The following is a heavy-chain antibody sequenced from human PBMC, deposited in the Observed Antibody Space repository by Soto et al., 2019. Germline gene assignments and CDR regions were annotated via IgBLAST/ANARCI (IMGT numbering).Heavy chain of an antibody. CDR2: ISSATTTI. V-gene: IGHV3-48*01. D-gene: IGHD6-13*01. CDR3: ARGIAEAGPKLDY. CDR1: GFTFSSYS. J-gene: IGHJ4*02. Sequence: EVQLVESGGGLVQPGGSLRLSCAASGFTFSSYSMNWVRQAPGKGLEWVSYISSATTTIYYADSVKGRFTISRDNVNNSLYLQMNSRRADDTAVYYCARGIAEAGPKLDYWGQGTLVTVSS.